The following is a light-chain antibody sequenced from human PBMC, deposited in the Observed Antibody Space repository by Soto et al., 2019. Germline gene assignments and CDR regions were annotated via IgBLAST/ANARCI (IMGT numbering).Light chain of an antibody. J-gene: IGKJ1*01. CDR1: QNIRTE. Sequence: AIQMTQSPSSLSASVGDRVTITCRASQNIRTELGWYQQTPGKAPKLLIYATSSLQGGVPSRFSGSRSGTDVTLTISCLQPEDFANYYCLQDDSYPRTFGQGTKVEIK. V-gene: IGKV1-6*01. CDR2: ATS. CDR3: LQDDSYPRT.